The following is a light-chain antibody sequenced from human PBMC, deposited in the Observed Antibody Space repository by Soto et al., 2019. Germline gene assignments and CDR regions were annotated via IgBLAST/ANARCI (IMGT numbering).Light chain of an antibody. CDR2: WAS. J-gene: IGKJ2*01. V-gene: IGKV4-1*01. CDR3: HHYYGLPYT. CDR1: QSVSYSPTNKNY. Sequence: DIVMTQSPDSLAVSLGERATINCKSSQSVSYSPTNKNYLAWFQQKPGQPPKLLIYWASTRESGVPDRFSGSVSGTDFTLTISSLQAEDVAIYYCHHYYGLPYTFGQGTKLEIK.